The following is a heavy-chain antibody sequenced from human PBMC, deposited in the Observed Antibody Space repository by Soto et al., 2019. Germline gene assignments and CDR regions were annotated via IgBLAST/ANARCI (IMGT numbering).Heavy chain of an antibody. Sequence: QVQLQQWGAGLLKPSETLSLTCGVSGGPLSDYNWSWIRQAPGAGLEWIGEIGPSGATNYNPSLRSRVPISQDMSKSQFSLGLTSVTAADTAVYHCARNGGCSHYAFDYWGQGALIPVSS. CDR3: ARNGGCSHYAFDY. D-gene: IGHD2-15*01. CDR2: IGPSGAT. J-gene: IGHJ4*02. V-gene: IGHV4-34*01. CDR1: GGPLSDYN.